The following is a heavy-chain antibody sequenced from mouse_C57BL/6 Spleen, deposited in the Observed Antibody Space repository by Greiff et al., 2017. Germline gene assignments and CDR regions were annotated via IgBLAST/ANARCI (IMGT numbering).Heavy chain of an antibody. CDR3: ARRGYDYLGC. CDR2: IWSGGST. CDR1: GYSLTSYG. Sequence: VKLMESGPGLVQPSQSLSITCTVSGYSLTSYGVHWVRQSPGKGLEWLGVIWSGGSTDYNAAIISRLSISTDNSKSQFFFKINSLQADDTAIYYCARRGYDYLGCWGQGTTLTVSS. D-gene: IGHD2-3*01. J-gene: IGHJ2*01. V-gene: IGHV2-2*01.